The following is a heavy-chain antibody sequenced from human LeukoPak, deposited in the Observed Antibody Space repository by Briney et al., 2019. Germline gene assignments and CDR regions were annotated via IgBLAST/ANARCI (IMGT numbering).Heavy chain of an antibody. Sequence: SETLSLTCTVSGGSITTNNYYWVWIRQSPGTGLEWIGSIFYSGSTYYNPSLKTRVTISVDTSKNQFSLKLSSVTAADTAVYYCARQESFRYYYGMDVWGQGTTVTVSS. CDR1: GGSITTNNYY. CDR2: IFYSGST. J-gene: IGHJ6*02. D-gene: IGHD3-10*01. CDR3: ARQESFRYYYGMDV. V-gene: IGHV4-39*01.